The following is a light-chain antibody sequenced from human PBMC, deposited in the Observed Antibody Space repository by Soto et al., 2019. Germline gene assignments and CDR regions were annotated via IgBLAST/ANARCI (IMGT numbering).Light chain of an antibody. V-gene: IGKV4-1*01. CDR1: QSVLHSSNNQNY. CDR3: QQYYSTPRT. Sequence: DIVMTQSPDSLAVSLGERATINCKSSQSVLHSSNNQNYLAWYQQRPGQPPNLLIYWASAREFGVPDRFSGSGSGTDFTLTISSLQAEDVAVYYCQQYYSTPRTFGQGTKVEIK. CDR2: WAS. J-gene: IGKJ1*01.